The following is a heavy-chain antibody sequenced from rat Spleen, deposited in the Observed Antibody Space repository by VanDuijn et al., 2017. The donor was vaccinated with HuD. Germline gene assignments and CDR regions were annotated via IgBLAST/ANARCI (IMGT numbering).Heavy chain of an antibody. CDR1: GFTFNNYW. J-gene: IGHJ3*01. CDR3: TSHGARVSRFAY. D-gene: IGHD1-4*01. Sequence: EVQLVESGGGLVQPGRSLKLSCVASGFTFNNYWMTWIRQAPGKGLEWISSITTTGGSTYYSGSVKGRFTISRDNAKSTLYLQMDCLRSEDTATYYCTSHGARVSRFAYWGQGTLVTVSS. CDR2: ITTTGGST. V-gene: IGHV5-31*01.